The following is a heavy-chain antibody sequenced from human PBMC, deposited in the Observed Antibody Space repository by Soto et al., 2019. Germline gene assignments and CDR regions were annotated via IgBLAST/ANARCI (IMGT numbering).Heavy chain of an antibody. CDR3: AREGQAPYYYYGMDV. V-gene: IGHV1-18*01. CDR1: GYTFTNYG. CDR2: ISGYNGNT. J-gene: IGHJ6*02. Sequence: QVQLVQSGAEVKKPGASVTVSCKASGYTFTNYGFSWVRQAPGQGLEWMGWISGYNGNTKYAEKFQNRVTMTTDTSMNTAHMELRSLRSDDTAVYYCAREGQAPYYYYGMDVWGQGTAVTVSS.